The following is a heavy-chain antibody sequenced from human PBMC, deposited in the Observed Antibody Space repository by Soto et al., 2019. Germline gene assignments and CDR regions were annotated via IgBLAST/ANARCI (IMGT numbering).Heavy chain of an antibody. Sequence: GGSLRLSCAASGFPFSNAWINWVRQVPGKGLEWVGRVKSKTDGGSSDYAAPVKGRFAVPRDDSKNIVYLQMNSLKIEDTGVYYCTTDSRTTLPEIRFDYWGHGTQVTVSS. CDR2: VKSKTDGGSS. CDR3: TTDSRTTLPEIRFDY. J-gene: IGHJ4*01. CDR1: GFPFSNAW. V-gene: IGHV3-15*07. D-gene: IGHD1-26*01.